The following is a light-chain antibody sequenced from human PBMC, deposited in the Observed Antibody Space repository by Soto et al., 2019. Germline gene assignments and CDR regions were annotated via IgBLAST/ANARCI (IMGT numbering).Light chain of an antibody. J-gene: IGKJ4*01. Sequence: DIQMTQSPSSLSASVGDRVTITCRASQAIGSWLAWYQQKPGKAPTSLIYDASNLQTEVPSRFSGSGSGTDFTLTFSGLQPEDSATYYCQHYNSYPLPFGGGTMVEIK. CDR1: QAIGSW. CDR2: DAS. V-gene: IGKV1D-16*01. CDR3: QHYNSYPLP.